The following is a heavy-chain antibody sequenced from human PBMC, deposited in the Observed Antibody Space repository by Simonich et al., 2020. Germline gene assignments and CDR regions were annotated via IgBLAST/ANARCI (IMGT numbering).Heavy chain of an antibody. Sequence: VQLVESGGGLVQPGGSLRLSCAASGFTFSSYAMHWVRQAPGKGLGWGAVISYDGSNKYYADSVKGRFTISRDNSKNTLYLQMNSLRAEDTAVYYCAREDLTGDAFDIWGQGTMVTVSS. V-gene: IGHV3-30*07. CDR3: AREDLTGDAFDI. J-gene: IGHJ3*02. CDR2: ISYDGSNK. CDR1: GFTFSSYA. D-gene: IGHD7-27*01.